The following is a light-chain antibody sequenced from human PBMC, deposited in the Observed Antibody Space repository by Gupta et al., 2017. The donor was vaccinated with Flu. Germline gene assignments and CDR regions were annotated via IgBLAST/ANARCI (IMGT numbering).Light chain of an antibody. CDR3: QESSRWPLT. V-gene: IGKV3D-15*01. CDR1: ESMSTN. CDR2: GAS. Sequence: PVTLSGSPGDRATLSCRASESMSTNLAWYQQKPGQSPRVLIYGASTRATGVPARFSGSGSGTKFTLTISSLQSEDSAIYYCQESSRWPLTFGGGTKVDIK. J-gene: IGKJ4*01.